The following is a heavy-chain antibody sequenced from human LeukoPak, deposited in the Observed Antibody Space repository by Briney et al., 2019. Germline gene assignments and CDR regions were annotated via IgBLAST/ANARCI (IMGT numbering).Heavy chain of an antibody. J-gene: IGHJ3*02. Sequence: SETLCLTCTVSGGSISSYYWTWIRQPPGKGLEWIGYVYYSGSTDYNPSLKSRVTISVDTSNKQFSLNLSSVTAADTAVYYCARRCSGPTCYTDAYDIWGQGTMVTVSS. CDR3: ARRCSGPTCYTDAYDI. CDR1: GGSISSYY. V-gene: IGHV4-59*08. CDR2: VYYSGST. D-gene: IGHD2-2*02.